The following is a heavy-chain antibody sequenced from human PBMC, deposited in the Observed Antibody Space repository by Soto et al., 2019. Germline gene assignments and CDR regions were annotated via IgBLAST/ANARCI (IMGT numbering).Heavy chain of an antibody. CDR2: IDPSDSQT. CDR1: GYSFAGYW. D-gene: IGHD3-22*01. CDR3: ARQIYDSDTGPNFQYYFDS. V-gene: IGHV5-10-1*01. J-gene: IGHJ4*02. Sequence: GESLKISCKGSGYSFAGYWITWVRQKPGKGLEWMGRIDPSDSQTYYSPSFRGHVTISVTKSITTVFLQWSSLRASDTAMYYCARQIYDSDTGPNFQYYFDSWGQGTPVTVS.